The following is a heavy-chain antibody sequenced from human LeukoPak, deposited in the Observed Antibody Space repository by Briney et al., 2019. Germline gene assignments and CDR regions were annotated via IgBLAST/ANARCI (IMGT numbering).Heavy chain of an antibody. CDR2: FNHSGST. D-gene: IGHD6-13*01. Sequence: SETLPITCAVYGGSFSGYYWSWIRQPPGKGLEWIGEFNHSGSTNYNPSLKSRVTISVDTSKNQFSLKLSSVTAADTAVYYCARFRAYSSSWSSPMNFHYWGQGTLVTVSS. CDR1: GGSFSGYY. CDR3: ARFRAYSSSWSSPMNFHY. J-gene: IGHJ4*02. V-gene: IGHV4-34*01.